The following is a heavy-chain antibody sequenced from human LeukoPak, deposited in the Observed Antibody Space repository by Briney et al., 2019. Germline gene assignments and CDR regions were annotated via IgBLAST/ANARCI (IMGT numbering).Heavy chain of an antibody. CDR1: GGSISSGGYY. V-gene: IGHV4-31*03. J-gene: IGHJ4*02. CDR3: ARSTVTPNFDY. Sequence: SQTLSLTCIVSGGSISSGGYYWSWIRQHPGKGPEWIGYIYYSGSTYYNPSLKSRVTISVDTSKNQFSLKLSSVTAADTAVYYCARSTVTPNFDYWGQGTLVTVSS. CDR2: IYYSGST. D-gene: IGHD4-17*01.